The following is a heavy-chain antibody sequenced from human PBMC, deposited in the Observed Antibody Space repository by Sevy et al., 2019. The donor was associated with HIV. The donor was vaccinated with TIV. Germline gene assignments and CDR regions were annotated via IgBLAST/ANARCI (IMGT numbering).Heavy chain of an antibody. CDR2: ISFDGSNK. CDR1: GFSFSGYA. V-gene: IGHV3-30*03. Sequence: GGSLRLSCAASGFSFSGYAIHWVRQAPGKGLEWVEVISFDGSNKYYADSLKGRFTSSRDNSKNTLFLQMNSLRAEDTAVDYCATGRAYGYTTYLDDWGQGTVVTVSS. CDR3: ATGRAYGYTTYLDD. J-gene: IGHJ4*02. D-gene: IGHD5-18*01.